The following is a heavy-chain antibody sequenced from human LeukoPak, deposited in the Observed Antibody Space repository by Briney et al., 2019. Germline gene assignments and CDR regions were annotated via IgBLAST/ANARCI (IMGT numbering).Heavy chain of an antibody. J-gene: IGHJ3*02. D-gene: IGHD3-22*01. Sequence: SETLSLTCTVSGGSISSSSYYWGWIRQPPGKGLEWIGSIYYSGSTYYNPSLKSRVTISVDTSKNQFSLKLSSVTAADTAVYYCARDSGLTGITMIVVSDAFDIWGQGTMVTVPS. CDR2: IYYSGST. V-gene: IGHV4-39*07. CDR3: ARDSGLTGITMIVVSDAFDI. CDR1: GGSISSSSYY.